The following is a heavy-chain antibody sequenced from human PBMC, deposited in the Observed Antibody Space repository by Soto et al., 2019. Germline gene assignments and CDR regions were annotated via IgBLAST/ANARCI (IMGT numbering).Heavy chain of an antibody. J-gene: IGHJ4*02. Sequence: ASVKVSCKASGGTFSSYTISWVRQAPGQGLEWMGRIIPILGIANYAQKFQGRVTITADKSTSTAYMELSSLRSEDTAVYYCARDAHYGSGSYPDYWGQGTLVTVSS. V-gene: IGHV1-69*04. CDR2: IIPILGIA. CDR1: GGTFSSYT. CDR3: ARDAHYGSGSYPDY. D-gene: IGHD3-10*01.